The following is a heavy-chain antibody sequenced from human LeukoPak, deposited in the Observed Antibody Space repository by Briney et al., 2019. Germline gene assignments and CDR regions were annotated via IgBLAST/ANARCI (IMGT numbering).Heavy chain of an antibody. J-gene: IGHJ3*02. D-gene: IGHD3-10*01. Sequence: GESLKISCKGSGYSFTNYWIAWVRQMPGQGLEWMVIIYPGDSDARYSPSFQGQVTISVDKSIITIYLRWSSLKPSDTAMYYCARRGWGFGEPKRDHDTFDIWGQGKMVTVSS. CDR1: GYSFTNYW. CDR2: IYPGDSDA. CDR3: ARRGWGFGEPKRDHDTFDI. V-gene: IGHV5-51*01.